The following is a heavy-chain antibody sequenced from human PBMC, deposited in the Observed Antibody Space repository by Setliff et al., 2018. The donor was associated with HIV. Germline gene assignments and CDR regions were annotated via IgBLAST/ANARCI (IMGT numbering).Heavy chain of an antibody. D-gene: IGHD1-1*01. Sequence: SVKVSCKASGGTFKNFAINWVRQAPGQGLEWMGGIIPISGTAVYAQNFRGRVTVATDDSTNTAYMEISSLKSDDTAVYFCARVGGIELWNQAYFDYWGQGTLFTVSS. J-gene: IGHJ4*02. CDR1: GGTFKNFA. CDR2: IIPISGTA. V-gene: IGHV1-69*05. CDR3: ARVGGIELWNQAYFDY.